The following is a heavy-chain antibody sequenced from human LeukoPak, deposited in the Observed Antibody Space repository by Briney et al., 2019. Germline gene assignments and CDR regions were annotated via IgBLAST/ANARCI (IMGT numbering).Heavy chain of an antibody. V-gene: IGHV3-49*04. J-gene: IGHJ4*02. CDR3: TKYSGRIDY. Sequence: GGSLRLSCTSSGFTVGDYAMSWVRQAPGKGLEWVAFIRPNAYGRTTASPASVKGTFIISRDDSKSIAYLQMNSLKTEDTAVYYCTKYSGRIDYWGQGTLVTVSS. CDR1: GFTVGDYA. D-gene: IGHD5-18*01. CDR2: IRPNAYGRTT.